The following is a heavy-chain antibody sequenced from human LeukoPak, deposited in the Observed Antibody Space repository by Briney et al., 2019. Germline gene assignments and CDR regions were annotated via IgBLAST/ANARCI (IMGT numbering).Heavy chain of an antibody. Sequence: ASVKVSCKASGYTFTGYYMHWERQAPGEGLEWRGRINPNSGGTNYAQKFQGRVTMTRDTSISTAYMELSRLRSDDTAVYYCARVGATDEVDYWGQGTLVTVSS. CDR1: GYTFTGYY. CDR2: INPNSGGT. CDR3: ARVGATDEVDY. V-gene: IGHV1-2*06. D-gene: IGHD1-26*01. J-gene: IGHJ4*02.